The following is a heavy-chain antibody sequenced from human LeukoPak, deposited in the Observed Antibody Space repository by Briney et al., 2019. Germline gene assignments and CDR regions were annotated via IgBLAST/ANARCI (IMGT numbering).Heavy chain of an antibody. CDR3: AKGDYGDYEDHFDY. V-gene: IGHV3-43*02. D-gene: IGHD4-17*01. CDR1: GFTFDDYA. J-gene: IGHJ4*02. Sequence: GGSLRLSCAASGFTFDDYAMHWVRQAPGKGLEWVSLISGDGGSTYYADSVKGRFTISRDNSKNSLYLQMNSLRTEDTALYYCAKGDYGDYEDHFDYWGQGTLVTVSS. CDR2: ISGDGGST.